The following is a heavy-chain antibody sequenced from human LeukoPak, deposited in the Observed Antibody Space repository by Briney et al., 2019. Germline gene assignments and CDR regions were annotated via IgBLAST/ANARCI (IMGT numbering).Heavy chain of an antibody. D-gene: IGHD4-23*01. CDR3: ARCRFYGTNSRGAFDI. CDR1: AGSISSYY. Sequence: SETLSLTCTVSAGSISSYYWSWIRQPPGKGLEWIGYISCTGSTNYSPSLKSRLTISLDTSKNQFSLKLSSVTAADTAVYYCARCRFYGTNSRGAFDILRRGTMVTVSS. CDR2: ISCTGST. J-gene: IGHJ3*02. V-gene: IGHV4-59*01.